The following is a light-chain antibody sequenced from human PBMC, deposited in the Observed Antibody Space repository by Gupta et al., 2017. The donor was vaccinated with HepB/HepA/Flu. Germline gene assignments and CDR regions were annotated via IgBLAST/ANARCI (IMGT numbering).Light chain of an antibody. V-gene: IGLV1-44*01. CDR1: DSNLGSNT. J-gene: IGLJ1*01. Sequence: QSVLTQPPSASGTPGQRVTISCSGSDSNLGSNTVSWYQQVPGTAPKLLIYGDDQRPSGVPYRFSGSKSGTSASLAISGLQSEDEADCYCASWDDSLNGFVFGPGTKVTVL. CDR2: GDD. CDR3: ASWDDSLNGFV.